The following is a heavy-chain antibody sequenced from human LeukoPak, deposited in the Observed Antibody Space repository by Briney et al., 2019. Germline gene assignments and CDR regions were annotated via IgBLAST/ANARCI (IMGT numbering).Heavy chain of an antibody. CDR1: GYTFTNYG. V-gene: IGHV1-18*01. CDR2: ISAYNRKT. Sequence: GASVKVSCKASGYTFTNYGISWVRQAPGQGLEWVGWISAYNRKTNYAQKLLGRVTMTTDTSTTTAYMELRSLRSDDTAVYYCARVLGFRPDTLKGSDYWGQGTLVTVSS. CDR3: ARVLGFRPDTLKGSDY. J-gene: IGHJ4*02.